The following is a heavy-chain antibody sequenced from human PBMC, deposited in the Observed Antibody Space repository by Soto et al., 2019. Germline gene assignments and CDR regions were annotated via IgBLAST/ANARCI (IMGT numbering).Heavy chain of an antibody. J-gene: IGHJ4*02. CDR1: GYTLTSYY. Sequence: ASVKVSCKASGYTLTSYYIHWVRQAPGQGLEWMGVINPSGGSTSYAQKFQGRVTMTRDTSTYTVYMELSSLRSEDTAVYYCARDLGIVAAGRFDYWGQGTLVTVSS. CDR2: INPSGGST. CDR3: ARDLGIVAAGRFDY. V-gene: IGHV1-46*01. D-gene: IGHD6-13*01.